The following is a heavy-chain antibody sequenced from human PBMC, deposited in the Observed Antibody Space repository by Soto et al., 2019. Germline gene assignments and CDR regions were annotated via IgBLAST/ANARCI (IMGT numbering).Heavy chain of an antibody. D-gene: IGHD3-9*01. J-gene: IGHJ4*02. Sequence: GGSLRLSCAASGFTFSSTWMSWVRQAPGKGLEWVATIKQDESEKYYVDSVKGRFTVSRDNAKNSLYLQMDSLRVEDTAVYYCARGDYFDRRFDNWGQGALVTVSS. V-gene: IGHV3-7*03. CDR1: GFTFSSTW. CDR2: IKQDESEK. CDR3: ARGDYFDRRFDN.